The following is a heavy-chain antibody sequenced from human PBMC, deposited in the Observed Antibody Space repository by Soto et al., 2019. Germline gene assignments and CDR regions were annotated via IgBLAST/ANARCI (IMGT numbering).Heavy chain of an antibody. J-gene: IGHJ3*02. CDR3: AKDSGSYDAFDI. CDR2: ISWNSGSI. CDR1: GFTFDDYA. Sequence: GGSLRLSCAASGFTFDDYAMHWVRQAPGKGLEWVSGISWNSGSIGYADSVKGRFTISRDNAKNSLYLQMNSLRAEDTALYYCAKDSGSYDAFDIWGQGTMVTVSS. V-gene: IGHV3-9*01. D-gene: IGHD1-26*01.